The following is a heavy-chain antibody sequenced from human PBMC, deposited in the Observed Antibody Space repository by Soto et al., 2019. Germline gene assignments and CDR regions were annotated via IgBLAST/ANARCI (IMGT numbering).Heavy chain of an antibody. CDR1: GGPIRSGGYS. D-gene: IGHD1-7*01. CDR2: IYHSGST. J-gene: IGHJ4*02. CDR3: ARLFSNFWHYFES. V-gene: IGHV4-30-2*01. Sequence: PSETLSLTCAVSGGPIRSGGYSWSWIRQPPGKGLEWIGNIYHSGSTYYSPSLRSRVTISVDRSKNQFSLKLSSVTAADTAVYYCARLFSNFWHYFESWGQGTLVTVSS.